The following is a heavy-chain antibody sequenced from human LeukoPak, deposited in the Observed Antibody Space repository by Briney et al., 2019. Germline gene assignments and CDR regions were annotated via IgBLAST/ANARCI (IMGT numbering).Heavy chain of an antibody. J-gene: IGHJ3*02. Sequence: SETLSLTCAVYGGSFSGYYWSWVRQPPGKGREWVGEINHSGSTNYNPSLKRRVNISVEKSQKQFSLRRNSVTAADTAVYYCARIGARAVVVINLIHAFDIWGQGTMVAVSS. CDR1: GGSFSGYY. CDR3: ARIGARAVVVINLIHAFDI. CDR2: INHSGST. V-gene: IGHV4-34*01. D-gene: IGHD3-22*01.